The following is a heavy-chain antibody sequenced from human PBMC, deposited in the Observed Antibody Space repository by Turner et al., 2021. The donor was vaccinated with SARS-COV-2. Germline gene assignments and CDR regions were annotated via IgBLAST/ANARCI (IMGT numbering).Heavy chain of an antibody. CDR2: IRGSGSGT. CDR3: AKDVGVASLVGATADY. CDR1: GFPFSSYT. J-gene: IGHJ4*01. Sequence: EVQLLESGGGLVQPGGSLRLPCAASGFPFSSYTMTWVRQAPGKGLQWVSAIRGSGSGTYYADSVKGRFTISRDNSKSTLYLQMSSLRAEDTAIYYCAKDVGVASLVGATADYWGQGTLVTVSS. D-gene: IGHD1-26*01. V-gene: IGHV3-23*01.